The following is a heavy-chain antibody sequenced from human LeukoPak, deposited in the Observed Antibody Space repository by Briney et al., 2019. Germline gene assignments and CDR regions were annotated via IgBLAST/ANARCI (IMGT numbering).Heavy chain of an antibody. J-gene: IGHJ6*02. Sequence: GGSLRLSCAASGFTFSSYAMHWVRQAPGKGLEWVAVISYDGSNKYYADSVKGRFTISRDNSKNTLCLQMNSLRAEDTAVYYCARRESDDGMDVWGQGTTVTVSS. V-gene: IGHV3-30-3*01. D-gene: IGHD3-10*01. CDR2: ISYDGSNK. CDR1: GFTFSSYA. CDR3: ARRESDDGMDV.